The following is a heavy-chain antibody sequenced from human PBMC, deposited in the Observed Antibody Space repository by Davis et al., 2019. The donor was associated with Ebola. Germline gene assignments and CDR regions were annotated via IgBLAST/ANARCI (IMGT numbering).Heavy chain of an antibody. D-gene: IGHD3-10*01. Sequence: GESLKISCKGSGYSFTSYWISWVRQMPGKGLEWMGRIDPSDSYTNYSPSFQGHVTISADKSISTAYLQWSSLKASDTAMYYCATPLRLWFGERQPLFDAFDIWGQGTMVTVSS. CDR2: IDPSDSYT. CDR1: GYSFTSYW. CDR3: ATPLRLWFGERQPLFDAFDI. J-gene: IGHJ3*02. V-gene: IGHV5-10-1*01.